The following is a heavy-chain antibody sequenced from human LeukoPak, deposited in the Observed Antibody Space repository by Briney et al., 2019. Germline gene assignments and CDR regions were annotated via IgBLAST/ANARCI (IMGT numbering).Heavy chain of an antibody. Sequence: SSVKVSCKASGYTFTSYDINWVRQATGQGLEWMGWMNPNRGNTGYAQKFQGRVTITSNTSISTAYVELSSLRSEDTAVYYCARGLTPRTLRWLVLNGNYYYYYMDVWGKGTTVTVSS. D-gene: IGHD6-19*01. V-gene: IGHV1-8*03. CDR1: GYTFTSYD. J-gene: IGHJ6*03. CDR3: ARGLTPRTLRWLVLNGNYYYYYMDV. CDR2: MNPNRGNT.